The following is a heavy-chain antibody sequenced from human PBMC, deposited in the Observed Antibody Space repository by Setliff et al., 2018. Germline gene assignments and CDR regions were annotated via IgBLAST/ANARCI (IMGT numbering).Heavy chain of an antibody. V-gene: IGHV4-34*01. J-gene: IGHJ6*03. CDR1: GGSFSGYF. CDR2: INDRGST. D-gene: IGHD3-3*01. CDR3: ARDFSTPHFGVARGSYYYYYMDV. Sequence: PSETLSLTCAVYGGSFSGYFWSWIRQAPGRGLEWIREINDRGSTHYNPSLKSRVTISIDTSKNQFSLKLSSVTAADTAVYYCARDFSTPHFGVARGSYYYYYMDVWGKGTTVTSP.